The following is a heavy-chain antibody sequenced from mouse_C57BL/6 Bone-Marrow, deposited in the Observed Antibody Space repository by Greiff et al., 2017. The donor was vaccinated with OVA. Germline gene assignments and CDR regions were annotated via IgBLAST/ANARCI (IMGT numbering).Heavy chain of an antibody. J-gene: IGHJ2*01. CDR2: IYPGDGDT. CDR3: ARTITTVVATDYFDY. V-gene: IGHV1-82*01. Sequence: VKLMESGPELVKPGASVKISCKASGYAFSSSWMNWVKQRPGKGLEWIGRIYPGDGDTNYNGKFKGKATLTADKSSSTAYMQLSSLTSEDSAVYFCARTITTVVATDYFDYWGQGTTLTVSS. D-gene: IGHD1-1*01. CDR1: GYAFSSSW.